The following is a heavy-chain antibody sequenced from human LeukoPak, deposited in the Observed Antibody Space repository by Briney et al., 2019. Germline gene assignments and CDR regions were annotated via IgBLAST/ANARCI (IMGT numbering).Heavy chain of an antibody. CDR1: GGSFSGYY. CDR3: AREDIVVVLAAGSRRLYNWFDP. CDR2: INHSGST. Sequence: SETLSLTCAVYGGSFSGYYRSWIRQPPGKGLEWIGGINHSGSTNYNPSLKSRVTISVDTSKNQFSLKLSSVTAADTAVYYCAREDIVVVLAAGSRRLYNWFDPWGQGTLVTVSS. J-gene: IGHJ5*02. V-gene: IGHV4-34*01. D-gene: IGHD2-15*01.